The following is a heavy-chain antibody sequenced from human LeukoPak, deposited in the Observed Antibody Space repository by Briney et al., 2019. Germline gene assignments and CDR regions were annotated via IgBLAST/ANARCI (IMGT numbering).Heavy chain of an antibody. J-gene: IGHJ4*02. CDR3: VRDLTSSTNY. Sequence: AWVSRINIDGSAANYADSVKGRFTISRDNANNTLYLQMNSLRAEDTAVYYCVRDLTSSTNYWGQGTLVTVSS. CDR2: INIDGSAA. V-gene: IGHV3-74*01. D-gene: IGHD6-13*01.